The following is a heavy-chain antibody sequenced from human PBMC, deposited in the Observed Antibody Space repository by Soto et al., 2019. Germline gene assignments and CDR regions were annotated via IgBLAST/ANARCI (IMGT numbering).Heavy chain of an antibody. CDR3: VRFGGAAAGPGDY. CDR1: EFTFTSYE. V-gene: IGHV3-48*03. D-gene: IGHD6-13*01. J-gene: IGHJ4*02. CDR2: ISSSGTTI. Sequence: PRGSLRLSCVASEFTFTSYEMNWVRQAPGKGLEWVSYISSSGTTIYYRDSVKGRFTISRDNAKKSLYLQMNSLRAEDTAVYYCVRFGGAAAGPGDYWGQGTLVTVSS.